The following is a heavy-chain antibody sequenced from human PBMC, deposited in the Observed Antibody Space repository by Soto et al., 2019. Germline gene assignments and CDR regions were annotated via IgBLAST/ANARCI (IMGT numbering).Heavy chain of an antibody. Sequence: ASVKVSCKASGYTFTNYAIHWVRQAPGQRLEGMGWINAGNGNTDYSQKFQGRVTMTRNTSISTAYMELSSLRSEDTAVYYCARVRKDYDFWSGYYPSPYYYYMDVWGKGTTGTVSS. CDR1: GYTFTNYA. D-gene: IGHD3-3*01. CDR2: INAGNGNT. V-gene: IGHV1-3*01. CDR3: ARVRKDYDFWSGYYPSPYYYYMDV. J-gene: IGHJ6*03.